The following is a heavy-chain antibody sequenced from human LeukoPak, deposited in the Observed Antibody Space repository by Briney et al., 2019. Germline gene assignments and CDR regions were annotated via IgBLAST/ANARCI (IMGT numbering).Heavy chain of an antibody. V-gene: IGHV3-33*01. D-gene: IGHD1-14*01. Sequence: GRSLRLSCAGSGFTLGGYGMHWFRQTPGKELEWVAVIAYDGSREFYADSVRGRFTISRDNSKNTMSVQMDDLRAEDTAVYYCTRYNNDHFDYWGQGTLDTVSS. J-gene: IGHJ4*02. CDR2: IAYDGSRE. CDR3: TRYNNDHFDY. CDR1: GFTLGGYG.